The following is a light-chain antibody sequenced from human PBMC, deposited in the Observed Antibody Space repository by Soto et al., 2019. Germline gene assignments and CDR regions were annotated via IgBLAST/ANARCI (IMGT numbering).Light chain of an antibody. J-gene: IGKJ4*01. CDR2: DDS. CDR1: QGISSA. Sequence: AIQLTQSPSSLSASVGDRVTITCRASQGISSALAWYQQKPGQAPKLLIYDDSSLESGVPSRFSGSGSGTDFTLTISNLQPEDFATYYCQQFNNYPLPFGGETKVEI. CDR3: QQFNNYPLP. V-gene: IGKV1D-13*01.